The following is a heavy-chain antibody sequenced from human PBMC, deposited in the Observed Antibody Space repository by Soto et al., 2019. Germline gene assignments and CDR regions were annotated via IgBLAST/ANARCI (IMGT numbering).Heavy chain of an antibody. J-gene: IGHJ4*02. D-gene: IGHD2-2*01. V-gene: IGHV3-23*01. CDR1: GFTFSNFV. CDR2: IRGGGSST. Sequence: GGSLRLSCAASGFTFSNFVMSWVRQAPAKGLEWVSTIRGGGSSTNYADSVKGRFTISRDNSKNTLYLEITSLRAEDTALYYCAKGFCGSSSCSRGYYDFWGQGTLVTVSS. CDR3: AKGFCGSSSCSRGYYDF.